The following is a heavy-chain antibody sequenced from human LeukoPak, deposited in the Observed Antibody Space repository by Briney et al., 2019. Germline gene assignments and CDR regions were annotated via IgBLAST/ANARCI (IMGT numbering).Heavy chain of an antibody. V-gene: IGHV1-8*01. J-gene: IGHJ4*02. CDR3: ARGNRYCSGGSCRYLFDY. CDR1: GYTFTSYD. CDR2: MNPNSGNT. Sequence: VSVKVSCKASGYTFTSYDINWVRQATGQGLEWMGWMNPNSGNTGYAQKFQGRVTMTRNTSISTAYMELSSLRSEDTAVYYCARGNRYCSGGSCRYLFDYWGQGTLVTVSS. D-gene: IGHD2-15*01.